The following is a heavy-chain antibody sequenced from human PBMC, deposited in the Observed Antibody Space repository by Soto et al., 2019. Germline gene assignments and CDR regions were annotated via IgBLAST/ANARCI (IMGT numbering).Heavy chain of an antibody. D-gene: IGHD3-3*01. CDR1: GFTFSSYS. J-gene: IGHJ6*02. Sequence: GGSLRLSCAASGFTFSSYSMNWVRQAPGKGLEWVSSISSSSSYIYYADSVKGRFTISRDNAKNSLYLQMNSLRAEDTAVYYCARVYQFYDFWSGRQAYYGMDVWGQGTTVTSP. CDR3: ARVYQFYDFWSGRQAYYGMDV. CDR2: ISSSSSYI. V-gene: IGHV3-21*01.